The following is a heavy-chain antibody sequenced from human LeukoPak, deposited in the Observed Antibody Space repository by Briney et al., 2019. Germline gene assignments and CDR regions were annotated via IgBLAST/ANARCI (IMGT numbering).Heavy chain of an antibody. CDR3: ARDRMSEWELYFSGRAFDY. V-gene: IGHV1-18*01. CDR2: ISAYNGNT. CDR1: GYTFTSYG. J-gene: IGHJ4*02. D-gene: IGHD1-26*01. Sequence: ASVKVSCKASGYTFTSYGISWVRQAPGQGLEWMGWISAYNGNTNYAQKLQGRVTMTTDTSTSTAYMELRSLRSDDTAVYYCARDRMSEWELYFSGRAFDYWGQGTLVTVSS.